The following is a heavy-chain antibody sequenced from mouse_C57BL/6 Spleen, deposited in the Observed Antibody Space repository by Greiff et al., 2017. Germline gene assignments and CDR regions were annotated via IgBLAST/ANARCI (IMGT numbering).Heavy chain of an antibody. CDR3: TRLITTVVPYAMDY. CDR2: IDPENGDT. Sequence: EVQRVESGAELVRPGASVKLSCTASGFNIKDDYMHWVKQRPEQGLEWIGWIDPENGDTEYASKFQGKATITADTSSNTAYLQLSSLTSEDTAVYYCTRLITTVVPYAMDYWGQGTSVTVSS. D-gene: IGHD1-1*01. CDR1: GFNIKDDY. J-gene: IGHJ4*01. V-gene: IGHV14-4*01.